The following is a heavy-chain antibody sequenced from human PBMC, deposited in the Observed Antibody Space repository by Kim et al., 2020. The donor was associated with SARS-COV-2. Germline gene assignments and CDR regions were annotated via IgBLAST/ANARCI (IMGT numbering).Heavy chain of an antibody. V-gene: IGHV1-2*02. CDR2: INPNSGGT. J-gene: IGHJ6*02. CDR1: GYTFTGYY. Sequence: ASVKVSCKASGYTFTGYYMHWVRQAPGQGLEWMGWINPNSGGTNYAQKFQGRVTMTRDTSISTAYMELSRLRSDDTAVYYCARDRTFDRRHYYYYYGMDVWGQGTTVTVSS. CDR3: ARDRTFDRRHYYYYYGMDV. D-gene: IGHD3-9*01.